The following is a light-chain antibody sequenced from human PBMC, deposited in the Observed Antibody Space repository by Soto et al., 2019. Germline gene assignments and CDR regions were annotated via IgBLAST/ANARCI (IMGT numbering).Light chain of an antibody. CDR1: QTIGIN. V-gene: IGKV3-15*01. J-gene: IGKJ1*01. CDR3: QQYNNRPPTWT. Sequence: EVVMTQSPATLSVSPGERATLSCRASQTIGINLAWYQQRPGQPPRLLIYDASTRATDIPARFTGSGSGTEFTLTIGSLQSADSAVYYCQQYNNRPPTWTFGQGTKVDNK. CDR2: DAS.